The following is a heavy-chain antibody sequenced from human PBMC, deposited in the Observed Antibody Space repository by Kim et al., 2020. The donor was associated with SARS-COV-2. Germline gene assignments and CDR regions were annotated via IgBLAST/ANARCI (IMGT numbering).Heavy chain of an antibody. CDR1: GFTFSSYG. Sequence: GGSLRLSCAASGFTFSSYGMHWVRQAPGKGLEWVAVISYDGSNKYYADSVKGRFTISRDNSKNTLYLQMNSLRAEDTAVYYCAKGGLLWFAVDYWGQGTLVTVSS. CDR3: AKGGLLWFAVDY. V-gene: IGHV3-30*18. CDR2: ISYDGSNK. D-gene: IGHD3-10*01. J-gene: IGHJ4*02.